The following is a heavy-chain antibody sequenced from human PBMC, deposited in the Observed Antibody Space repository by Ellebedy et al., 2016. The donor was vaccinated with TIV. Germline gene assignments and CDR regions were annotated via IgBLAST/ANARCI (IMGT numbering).Heavy chain of an antibody. V-gene: IGHV4-61*08. D-gene: IGHD3-10*01. CDR2: IYYSGST. Sequence: GSLRLSXTVSGGSISSGDYYWSWIRQPPGKGLEWIGYIYYSGSTNYNPSLKSRVTISVDTSKNQFSLKLSSVTAADTAVYYCARGEGFGDLWGQGTLVTVSS. CDR3: ARGEGFGDL. J-gene: IGHJ5*02. CDR1: GGSISSGDYY.